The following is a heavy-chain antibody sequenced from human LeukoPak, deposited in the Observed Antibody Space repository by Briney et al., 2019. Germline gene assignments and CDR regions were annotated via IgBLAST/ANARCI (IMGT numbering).Heavy chain of an antibody. CDR3: ARVSPPDYDFWSGYYTGSWFDP. D-gene: IGHD3-3*01. J-gene: IGHJ5*02. CDR2: IYYSGST. V-gene: IGHV4-59*01. CDR1: GGSISSYY. Sequence: SETLSLTCTVSGGSISSYYWSWIRQPPGKGLEWIGYIYYSGSTNYNPSLKSRVTISVDTSKNQFSLKLSSVTAAHTAVYYCARVSPPDYDFWSGYYTGSWFDPWGQGTLVTVSS.